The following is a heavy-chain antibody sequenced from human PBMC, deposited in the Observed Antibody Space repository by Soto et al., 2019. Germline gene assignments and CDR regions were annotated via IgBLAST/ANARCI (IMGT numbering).Heavy chain of an antibody. J-gene: IGHJ4*02. CDR1: GGSISSGGYS. Sequence: SETLSLTGPVSGGSISSGGYSWSWIRQPPGKGLEWIGYIYHSGSTYYNPSLKSRVTISVDRSKNQLSLKLSSVTAADTAVYYCARRYGHYFDYWGQGTLVTVSS. V-gene: IGHV4-30-2*01. D-gene: IGHD3-9*01. CDR3: ARRYGHYFDY. CDR2: IYHSGST.